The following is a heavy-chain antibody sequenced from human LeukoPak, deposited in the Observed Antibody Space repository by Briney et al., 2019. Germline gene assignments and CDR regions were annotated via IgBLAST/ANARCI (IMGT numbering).Heavy chain of an antibody. CDR2: FDPEDGET. CDR1: GYTLTELS. CDR3: ARDRPRSRGIFDY. V-gene: IGHV1-24*01. Sequence: ASVKVSCKVSGYTLTELSMHWVRQAPGKGLEWMGGFDPEDGETIYAQKLQGRVTMTTDTSTSTAYMELRSLRSDDTAVYYCARDRPRSRGIFDYWGQGTLVTVSS. J-gene: IGHJ4*02. D-gene: IGHD2/OR15-2a*01.